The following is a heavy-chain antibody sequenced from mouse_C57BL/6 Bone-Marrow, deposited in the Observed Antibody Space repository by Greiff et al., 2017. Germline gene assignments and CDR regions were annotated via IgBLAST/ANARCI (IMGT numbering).Heavy chain of an antibody. J-gene: IGHJ3*01. V-gene: IGHV1-81*01. CDR1: GYTFTSYG. Sequence: VMLVESGAELARPGASVKLSCKASGYTFTSYGISWVKQRTGQGLEWIGEIYPRSGNTYYNEKVKGKATLTADKSSSTAYMELRSLTSEDSAVYFCEIIYYGNYGAYWGQGTLVTVAA. CDR2: IYPRSGNT. D-gene: IGHD2-1*01. CDR3: EIIYYGNYGAY.